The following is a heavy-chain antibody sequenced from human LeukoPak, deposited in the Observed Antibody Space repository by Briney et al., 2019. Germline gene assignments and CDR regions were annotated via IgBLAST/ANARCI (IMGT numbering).Heavy chain of an antibody. Sequence: GGSLRLSCAASGFTFSSYAMSWVRQAPGKGLEWVSAISGSGGSTYYAGSVKGRFTISRDNSKNTLYLQMNSLRAEDTAVYYCARARIAAAGYYFDYWGQGTLVTVSS. J-gene: IGHJ4*02. CDR2: ISGSGGST. D-gene: IGHD6-13*01. CDR1: GFTFSSYA. CDR3: ARARIAAAGYYFDY. V-gene: IGHV3-23*01.